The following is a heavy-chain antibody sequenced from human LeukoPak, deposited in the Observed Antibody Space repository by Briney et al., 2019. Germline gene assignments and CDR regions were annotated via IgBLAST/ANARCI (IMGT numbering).Heavy chain of an antibody. CDR1: GYTFTGYY. CDR3: ARMEPTDYYDRSGPGY. J-gene: IGHJ4*02. Sequence: ASVKVSCKASGYTFTGYYMHWVRQAPGQGLEWMGWINPNSGGTNYAQKFQGRVTMTRDTSISTAYMELSRLRSDDTAVYYCARMEPTDYYDRSGPGYWGQGTLVTVSS. CDR2: INPNSGGT. D-gene: IGHD3-22*01. V-gene: IGHV1-2*02.